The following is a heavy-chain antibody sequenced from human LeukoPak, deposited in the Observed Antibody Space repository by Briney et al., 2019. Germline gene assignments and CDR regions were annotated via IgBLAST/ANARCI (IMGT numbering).Heavy chain of an antibody. V-gene: IGHV3-20*04. Sequence: GGSLRLSCAASGFTFDDYGMSWVRQAPGKGLEWVSGINWNGGSTGYADSVKGGFTISRDNAKNSLYLQMNSLRAEDTALYYCARDSEYQMFDYWGQGTLVTVSS. D-gene: IGHD2-2*01. CDR1: GFTFDDYG. J-gene: IGHJ4*02. CDR3: ARDSEYQMFDY. CDR2: INWNGGST.